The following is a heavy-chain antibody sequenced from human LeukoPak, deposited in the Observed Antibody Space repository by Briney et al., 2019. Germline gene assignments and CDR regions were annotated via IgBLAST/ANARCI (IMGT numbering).Heavy chain of an antibody. CDR1: GFTFSTYW. Sequence: GGSLRLSCSASGFTFSTYWMSWVRQAPGKGLEWVANMRRDGNEIYYLDSVRGRFTISRDNAKNSLYLQTNSLRAEDTAVYYCASTSSGYYPDDYWGQGTLVTVSS. CDR3: ASTSSGYYPDDY. CDR2: MRRDGNEI. J-gene: IGHJ4*02. V-gene: IGHV3-7*01. D-gene: IGHD3-22*01.